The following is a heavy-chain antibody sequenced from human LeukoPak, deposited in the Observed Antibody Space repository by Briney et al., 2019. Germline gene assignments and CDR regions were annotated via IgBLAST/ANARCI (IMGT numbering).Heavy chain of an antibody. CDR1: GYTFTGYY. D-gene: IGHD5-24*01. CDR3: ARGAYQDGHNHPPDY. J-gene: IGHJ4*02. CDR2: INPNSGGT. V-gene: IGHV1-2*02. Sequence: ASVKVSCKASGYTFTGYYMHWVRQAPGQGLEWMGWINPNSGGTNYAQKFQGRVTMTRDTSISTAYMELSRLRSDDTAVYYCARGAYQDGHNHPPDYWGQGTLVTVSS.